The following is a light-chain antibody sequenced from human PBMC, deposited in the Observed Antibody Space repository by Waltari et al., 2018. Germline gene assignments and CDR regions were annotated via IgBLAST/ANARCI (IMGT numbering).Light chain of an antibody. Sequence: DIVMTQSPDSLAVSLGERATINCKSGQIVLYSSNNKDYLAWYQQKPGQPPKLLFYWASTRESGVPDRFSGSGSGTDFTLTISSLQAEDVAVYYCQQYHSFPYTFGQGTKLEIK. CDR2: WAS. CDR1: QIVLYSSNNKDY. V-gene: IGKV4-1*01. J-gene: IGKJ2*01. CDR3: QQYHSFPYT.